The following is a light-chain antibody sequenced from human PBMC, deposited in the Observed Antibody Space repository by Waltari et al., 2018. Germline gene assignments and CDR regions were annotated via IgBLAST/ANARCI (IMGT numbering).Light chain of an antibody. CDR3: QQYGTSPRT. J-gene: IGKJ1*01. CDR2: GAS. Sequence: ETVLTQSPGTLSLSPGERASPSCRTSQSVSSNYLAWYPQRPGPAPRLLIYGASSRAIGIPDRFSGSGSGTDFTLTISRLEPEDFAVYYCQQYGTSPRTFGQGTKVEIK. CDR1: QSVSSNY. V-gene: IGKV3-20*01.